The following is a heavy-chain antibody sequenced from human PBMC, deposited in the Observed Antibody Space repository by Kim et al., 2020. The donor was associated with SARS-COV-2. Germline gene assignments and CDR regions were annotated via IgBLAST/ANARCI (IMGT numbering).Heavy chain of an antibody. J-gene: IGHJ4*02. D-gene: IGHD3-22*01. CDR3: ARHGRNDRNTGIDY. Sequence: SETLSLTCTVSGGSISSSSYYWGWIRQPPGKGLEWIGSIYYSGSTYYNPSLKSRVTISVDTSKNQFSLKLSSVTAADTAVYYCARHGRNDRNTGIDYWGQGTLVTVSS. CDR2: IYYSGST. CDR1: GGSISSSSYY. V-gene: IGHV4-39*01.